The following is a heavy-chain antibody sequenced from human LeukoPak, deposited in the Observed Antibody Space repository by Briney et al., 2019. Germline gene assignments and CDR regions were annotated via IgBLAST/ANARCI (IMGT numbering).Heavy chain of an antibody. J-gene: IGHJ5*02. V-gene: IGHV3-23*01. CDR3: AKDHTKYCSSTSCFPMSNWFDP. CDR2: LSASGGLT. Sequence: GGSLRLSCAASGFTFSIYAMSWVRQAPGKGLEWVSGLSASGGLTYYADSVKGRFTISRDNSKNTLYLQMNSLRAEDTAVYYCAKDHTKYCSSTSCFPMSNWFDPWGQGTLVTVSS. D-gene: IGHD2-2*01. CDR1: GFTFSIYA.